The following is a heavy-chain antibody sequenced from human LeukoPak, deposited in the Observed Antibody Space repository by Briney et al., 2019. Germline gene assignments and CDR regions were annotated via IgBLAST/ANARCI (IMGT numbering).Heavy chain of an antibody. Sequence: SETLSLTCAVYGGSFSGYYWSWIRQPPGKGLEWIGEINHSGSTNYNPSLKSRVTISVDTSKNQFSLKLSSVTAADTAVYYCALGGGQQRTLNWFDPWGQGTLVTVSS. CDR3: ALGGGQQRTLNWFDP. D-gene: IGHD3-16*01. CDR2: INHSGST. V-gene: IGHV4-34*01. J-gene: IGHJ5*02. CDR1: GGSFSGYY.